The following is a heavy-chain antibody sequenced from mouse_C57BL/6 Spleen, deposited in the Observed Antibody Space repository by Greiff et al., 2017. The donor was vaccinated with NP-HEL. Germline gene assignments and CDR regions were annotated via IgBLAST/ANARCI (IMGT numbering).Heavy chain of an antibody. CDR1: GYTFTSYW. J-gene: IGHJ4*01. V-gene: IGHV1-53*01. CDR2: INPSNGGT. Sequence: QVQLQQPGTELVKPGASVKLSCKASGYTFTSYWMHWVKQRPGQGLEWIGNINPSNGGTNYNEKFKSKATLTVDKSSSTAYMQLSSLTSEDSAVDYYAREAPYYAMDYWGQGTSVTVSS. CDR3: AREAPYYAMDY.